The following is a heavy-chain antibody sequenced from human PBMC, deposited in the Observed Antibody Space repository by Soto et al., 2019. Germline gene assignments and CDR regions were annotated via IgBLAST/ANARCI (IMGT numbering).Heavy chain of an antibody. CDR1: GDSVSGNTAA. J-gene: IGHJ6*02. V-gene: IGHV6-1*01. CDR2: TYYRSKWYN. CDR3: ARDLSVATIGNWDGMDV. D-gene: IGHD5-12*01. Sequence: SQTLSLTCAISGDSVSGNTAAWNWIRHSPSRGLEWLGRTYYRSKWYNDYAVSVKSRITINPDTSKNQFSLQLNSVTPEDTAVYYCARDLSVATIGNWDGMDVWGQGTTVTVSS.